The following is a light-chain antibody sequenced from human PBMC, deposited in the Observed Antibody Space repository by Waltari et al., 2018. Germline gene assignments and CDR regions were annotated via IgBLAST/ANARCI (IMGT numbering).Light chain of an antibody. CDR3: QQSHRSPWT. CDR1: QNIARS. V-gene: IGKV1-39*01. Sequence: DIQLTQSPSSLSASVGDTVTITCRTSQNIARSLNWYHQRPGNAPKLLIFAASSLQSGVSSRFSGSGSGTDFTLTISGLQPEDFATYFCQQSHRSPWTFGQGTQV. J-gene: IGKJ1*01. CDR2: AAS.